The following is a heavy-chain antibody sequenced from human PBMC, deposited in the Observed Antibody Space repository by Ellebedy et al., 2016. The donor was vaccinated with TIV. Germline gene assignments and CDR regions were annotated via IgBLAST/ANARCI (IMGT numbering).Heavy chain of an antibody. J-gene: IGHJ4*02. CDR1: GFTFSSYA. D-gene: IGHD3-10*01. CDR2: INGNGDTT. Sequence: PGGSLRLSCAASGFTFSSYAMSWVRQAPGKGLEWVSGINGNGDTTYYADSVKGRFTISRDIAKNTLYLQMNSLRAEDTAVYYCAKSLGYGSGNQYFDYWGRGTLVTVSS. V-gene: IGHV3-23*01. CDR3: AKSLGYGSGNQYFDY.